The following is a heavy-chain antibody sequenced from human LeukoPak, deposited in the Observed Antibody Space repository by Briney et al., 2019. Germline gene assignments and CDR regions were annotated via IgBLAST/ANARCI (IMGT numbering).Heavy chain of an antibody. V-gene: IGHV3-64*01. CDR2: ISSDGGIP. J-gene: IGHJ4*02. D-gene: IGHD2-15*01. CDR3: AREYCSGGRCQYYFDY. CDR1: GFTFSSYA. Sequence: PGGSLRLSCAASGFTFSSYAMHWVRQAPGKGLEYVSGISSDGGIPFHVNSVKGRFTISRDNSKDTLYLQMGSLRAEDMAVYYCAREYCSGGRCQYYFDYWGQGTLVTVSS.